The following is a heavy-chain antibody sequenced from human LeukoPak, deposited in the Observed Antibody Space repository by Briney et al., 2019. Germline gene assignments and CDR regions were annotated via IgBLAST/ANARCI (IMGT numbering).Heavy chain of an antibody. CDR3: ARGRNLNDY. CDR2: INHSGST. CDR1: GGSFSGYY. V-gene: IGHV4-34*01. Sequence: SETLSLTCAVYGGSFSGYYWSWIRQPPGKGLEWIGEINHSGSTNYNPSLKSRVTISVDTSKNQFSLKLSSVIAADTAVYYCARGRNLNDYWGQGTLVTVSS. J-gene: IGHJ4*02.